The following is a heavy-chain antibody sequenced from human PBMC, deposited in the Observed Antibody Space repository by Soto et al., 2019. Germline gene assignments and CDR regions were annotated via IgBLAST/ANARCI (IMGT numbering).Heavy chain of an antibody. CDR2: TYYRSKWYN. D-gene: IGHD3-3*01. J-gene: IGHJ6*02. CDR3: ARGNYDRRGCYYHCMDG. CDR1: GDSVSSNSAA. Sequence: PSQTLSLTCAISGDSVSSNSAAWNWIRQSPSRGLEWLGRTYYRSKWYNDYAVSVKSRITINPDTSKNQFSLQLNSVTPEDTAVYYCARGNYDRRGCYYHCMDGCGQGTTGTASS. V-gene: IGHV6-1*01.